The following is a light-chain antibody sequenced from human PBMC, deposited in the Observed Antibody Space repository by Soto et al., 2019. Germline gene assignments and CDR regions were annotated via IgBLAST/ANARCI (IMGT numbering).Light chain of an antibody. V-gene: IGLV2-18*02. J-gene: IGLJ2*01. CDR3: SSYTSSSTPVV. CDR1: SSDVGSYNR. Sequence: QSALTQPPSVSGSPGQSVTISCTGTSSDVGSYNRVSWYQQPPGTAPKLMIYEVSHRPSGVPDRFSGSKSGNTASLTISGLQAEDEADYYCSSYTSSSTPVVFGGGTKVTVL. CDR2: EVS.